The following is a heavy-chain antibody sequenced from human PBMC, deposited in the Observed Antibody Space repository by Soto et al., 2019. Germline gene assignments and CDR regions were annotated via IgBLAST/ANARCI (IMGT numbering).Heavy chain of an antibody. CDR3: ARSLRFGEEATLGWFDP. CDR2: IIPILGIA. V-gene: IGHV1-69*02. J-gene: IGHJ5*02. Sequence: QVQLVQFGAEVKKPGSLVKVSCKAFGGTFSSYTISWVGQAPGQGLEGVGRIIPILGIANYAQKFQGRVTITADKSTSTAYMELSSLRSEDTAVYYCARSLRFGEEATLGWFDPWGQGTLDTVSS. D-gene: IGHD3-10*01. CDR1: GGTFSSYT.